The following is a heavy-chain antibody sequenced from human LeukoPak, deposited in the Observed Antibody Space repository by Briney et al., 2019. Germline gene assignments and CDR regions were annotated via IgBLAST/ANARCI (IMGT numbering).Heavy chain of an antibody. D-gene: IGHD2/OR15-2a*01. CDR3: ARQFVLTRYYS. J-gene: IGHJ4*02. CDR2: INHSGST. V-gene: IGHV4-34*01. CDR1: GGSFSGYY. Sequence: PSETLSLTCAVYGGSFSGYYWSWIRQPPGKGLEWIGEINHSGSTNYNPSLKSRVTISVDTSKNQFSLKLGSVTAADTAVYYCARQFVLTRYYSWGQGTLVTVSS.